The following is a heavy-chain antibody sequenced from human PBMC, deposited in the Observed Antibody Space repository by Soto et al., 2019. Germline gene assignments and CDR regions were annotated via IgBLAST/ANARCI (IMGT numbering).Heavy chain of an antibody. V-gene: IGHV1-69*13. CDR1: GGTFSSYA. D-gene: IGHD3-22*01. Sequence: SVKVSCKASGGTFSSYAISWVRQAPGQGLEWMGGIIPIFGTANYAQKFQGRVTITADESTSTAYMELSSLRSEDTAVYYCARVIDYYDSSGSLYYYYYGMDVWGQGTTVTVSS. CDR3: ARVIDYYDSSGSLYYYYYGMDV. J-gene: IGHJ6*02. CDR2: IIPIFGTA.